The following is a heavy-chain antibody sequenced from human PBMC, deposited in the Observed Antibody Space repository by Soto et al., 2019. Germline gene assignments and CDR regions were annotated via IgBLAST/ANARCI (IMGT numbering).Heavy chain of an antibody. D-gene: IGHD2-2*01. CDR1: GGTFSSYA. V-gene: IGHV1-69*01. J-gene: IGHJ6*02. CDR2: IIPISDTT. CDR3: ARSQGSSTSLEIYYYYCYGMDV. Sequence: QVQLVQSGAEVKKPGSSVKVSCKASGGTFSSYAISWVRQAPGQGLEWMGGIIPISDTTNYAQKFQGSVTITADESTSTDYMELSSLRSEDTAVYYCARSQGSSTSLEIYYYYCYGMDVWGQGTTVTVSS.